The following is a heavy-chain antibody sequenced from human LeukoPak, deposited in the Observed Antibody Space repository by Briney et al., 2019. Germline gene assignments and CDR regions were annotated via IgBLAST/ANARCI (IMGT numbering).Heavy chain of an antibody. D-gene: IGHD4-17*01. Sequence: ASVKVSCKASGGTFSSYAFSWVRQAPGQGLEWTGGIIPLYGTANYARRFQGRVTITADESTSTAYMELSSLRSEDTAVYYCARGPFHDYGDYVWGGAGPYYFDYWGQGTLVTVSS. J-gene: IGHJ4*02. V-gene: IGHV1-69*13. CDR2: IIPLYGTA. CDR1: GGTFSSYA. CDR3: ARGPFHDYGDYVWGGAGPYYFDY.